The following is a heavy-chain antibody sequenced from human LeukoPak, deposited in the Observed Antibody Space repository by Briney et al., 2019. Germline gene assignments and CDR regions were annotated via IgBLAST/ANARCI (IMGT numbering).Heavy chain of an antibody. J-gene: IGHJ3*02. CDR3: AKDRFHGSGSYSAFDI. D-gene: IGHD3-10*01. Sequence: PGGSLRLSCAASGFTFSSYGMHWVRQAPGKGLEWVAVIWYDGSNKYYADSVKGRFTISRDNAKNSLYLQMNSLRAEDTALYYCAKDRFHGSGSYSAFDIWGQGTMVTVSS. CDR1: GFTFSSYG. CDR2: IWYDGSNK. V-gene: IGHV3-33*03.